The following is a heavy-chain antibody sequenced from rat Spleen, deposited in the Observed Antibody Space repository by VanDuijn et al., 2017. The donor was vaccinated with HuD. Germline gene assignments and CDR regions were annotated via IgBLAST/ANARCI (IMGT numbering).Heavy chain of an antibody. J-gene: IGHJ2*01. CDR3: ARSDYSSPYYFDY. CDR2: ISSGGST. CDR1: GFSLTSYG. Sequence: QVQLKESGPDLVQPSQTLSLTCTVSGFSLTSYGISWVRQPPGKGLEWIAAISSGGSTYYNSVLKSRLSISRDTSKSQVFLKMNNLQTEDTAMYFCARSDYSSPYYFDYWGQGVMVSVSS. V-gene: IGHV2S8*01. D-gene: IGHD1-2*01.